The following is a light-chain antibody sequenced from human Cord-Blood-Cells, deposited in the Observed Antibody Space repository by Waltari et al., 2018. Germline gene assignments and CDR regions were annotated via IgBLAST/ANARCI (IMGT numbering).Light chain of an antibody. Sequence: QSALTQPASVSGSPGQSITISCTGTSSDVGGYNYVSWYQQHPDKAPKLMIYDVSNRPSGVSNRFSGSKSGNTASLTSSGLQAEDEADYYCSSYTSSSTLYVFGTGTKVTVL. J-gene: IGLJ1*01. V-gene: IGLV2-14*01. CDR3: SSYTSSSTLYV. CDR1: SSDVGGYNY. CDR2: DVS.